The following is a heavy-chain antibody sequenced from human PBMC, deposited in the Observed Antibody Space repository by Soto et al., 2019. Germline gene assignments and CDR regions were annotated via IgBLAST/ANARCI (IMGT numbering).Heavy chain of an antibody. CDR1: GGTFSSYA. D-gene: IGHD2-15*01. V-gene: IGHV1-69*06. J-gene: IGHJ6*02. CDR2: IIPIFGTA. Sequence: SVKVSCKASGGTFSSYAISWVRQAPGQGLEWMGGIIPIFGTANYAQKFQVRVTITADKSTSTAYMELSSLRSEDTAVYYCARDECSGGSCYSGRHYYYYYGMDVWGQGTTVTVSS. CDR3: ARDECSGGSCYSGRHYYYYYGMDV.